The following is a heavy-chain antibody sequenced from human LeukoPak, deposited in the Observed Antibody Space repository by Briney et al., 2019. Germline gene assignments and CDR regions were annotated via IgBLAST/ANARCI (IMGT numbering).Heavy chain of an antibody. Sequence: SGTLSLTCSFSGDSISTYYWSWIRQSPGKGLEWIGHIYSSGNTDYNSSLKSRVTISVDTSKSQFSLRLSSVTATDTAVYYCARLRWQLVGPYFDYWGQGILVTVSS. J-gene: IGHJ4*02. CDR1: GDSISTYY. V-gene: IGHV4-59*01. D-gene: IGHD1-26*01. CDR3: ARLRWQLVGPYFDY. CDR2: IYSSGNT.